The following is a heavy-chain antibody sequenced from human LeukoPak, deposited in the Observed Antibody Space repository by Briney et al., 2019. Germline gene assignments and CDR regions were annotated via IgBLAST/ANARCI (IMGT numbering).Heavy chain of an antibody. J-gene: IGHJ4*02. CDR1: GGSFSGYY. CDR2: MNHSGST. V-gene: IGHV4-34*01. Sequence: PSETLSLTCAVYGGSFSGYYWSWIRQPPGKGLEWIGEMNHSGSTNYNPSLKSRVTISVDKSKNQFSLKLSSVTAADTAVYYCARGSSSGYTLDYWGQGTLVTVSS. D-gene: IGHD6-19*01. CDR3: ARGSSSGYTLDY.